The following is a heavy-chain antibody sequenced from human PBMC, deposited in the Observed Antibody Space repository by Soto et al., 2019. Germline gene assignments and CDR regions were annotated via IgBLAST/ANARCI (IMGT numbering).Heavy chain of an antibody. V-gene: IGHV3-74*01. Sequence: GGSLRVSCAASGFTFSSYWMHWVRQAPGKGLVWVSRINSDGSSTSYADSVKGRFTISRDNAKNTLYLQMNSLRAEDTAVYYCARGTGRIAARVSYYYYYIDVWGKGTTVTVS. CDR1: GFTFSSYW. CDR2: INSDGSST. CDR3: ARGTGRIAARVSYYYYYIDV. J-gene: IGHJ6*03. D-gene: IGHD6-6*01.